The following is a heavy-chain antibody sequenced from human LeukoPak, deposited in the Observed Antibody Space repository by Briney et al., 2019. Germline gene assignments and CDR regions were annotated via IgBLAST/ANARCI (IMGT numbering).Heavy chain of an antibody. Sequence: SESLSLTCTVSLGSISSHYWSWIRPPPGKGRAWIGYIYYSGSTKYNPSLKSRVTISVDTSKNQLSLKLSSVTAADTAVYYCARSHSSSWYYFDYWGQGTLVTVSS. CDR1: LGSISSHY. V-gene: IGHV4-59*11. D-gene: IGHD6-13*01. CDR2: IYYSGST. J-gene: IGHJ4*02. CDR3: ARSHSSSWYYFDY.